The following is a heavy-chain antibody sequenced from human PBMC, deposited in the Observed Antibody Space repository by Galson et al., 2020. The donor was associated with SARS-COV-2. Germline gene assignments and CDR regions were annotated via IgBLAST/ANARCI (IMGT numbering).Heavy chain of an antibody. J-gene: IGHJ4*02. CDR1: GGSIGSHY. Sequence: SETLSLTCSVSGGSIGSHYWSWIRQPPGKGLEWIAYISYSGSRNYNPSLQSRVTISIDTSKNQFSLNLRSVTAADTAVYYCARGAETAAGVFDLWGQGTLVTVSS. CDR3: ARGAETAAGVFDL. CDR2: ISYSGSR. V-gene: IGHV4-59*11. D-gene: IGHD6-13*01.